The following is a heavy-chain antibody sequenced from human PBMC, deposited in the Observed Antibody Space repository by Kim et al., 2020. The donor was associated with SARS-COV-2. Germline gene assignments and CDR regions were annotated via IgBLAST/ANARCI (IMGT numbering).Heavy chain of an antibody. Sequence: GGSLILSCAASGFTFSSYWMHWVRQAPGKGLVWVSRINNDGSGTSYADSVKGRFTISRDNAKNTLYLQMNSLRVEDTAVYYCVRGSGNYGYGMGVWGQGTTVTVSS. V-gene: IGHV3-74*01. CDR1: GFTFSSYW. D-gene: IGHD3-3*01. CDR3: VRGSGNYGYGMGV. J-gene: IGHJ6*02. CDR2: INNDGSGT.